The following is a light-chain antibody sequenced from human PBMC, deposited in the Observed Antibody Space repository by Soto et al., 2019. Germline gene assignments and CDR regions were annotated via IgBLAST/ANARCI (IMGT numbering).Light chain of an antibody. CDR1: QTISSW. CDR2: KAS. CDR3: QQYYSDWT. V-gene: IGKV1-5*03. Sequence: DIQMTQSPSTLSGSVGDRVTNTCRASQTISSWLAWYQQKPGKAPKLLIYKASTLKSGVPSRFSGSGSGTEFTLTISSLQPDDFATYYCQQYYSDWTFGQGTKVDI. J-gene: IGKJ1*01.